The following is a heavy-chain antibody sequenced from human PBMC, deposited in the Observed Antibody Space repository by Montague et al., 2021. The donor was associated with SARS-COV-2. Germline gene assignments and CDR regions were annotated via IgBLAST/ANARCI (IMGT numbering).Heavy chain of an antibody. D-gene: IGHD5-18*01. Sequence: SLRLFCAASGFTSSSYTMHWVRQAPGKGLEWVAIISYDGSNAYYADSVKGRFTVSRDNSKRTLYLEMDSPRAEDTAVYYCAREGALVDTPMMAFDYWGQGTLVTVSS. V-gene: IGHV3-30*04. CDR3: AREGALVDTPMMAFDY. CDR1: GFTSSSYT. CDR2: ISYDGSNA. J-gene: IGHJ4*02.